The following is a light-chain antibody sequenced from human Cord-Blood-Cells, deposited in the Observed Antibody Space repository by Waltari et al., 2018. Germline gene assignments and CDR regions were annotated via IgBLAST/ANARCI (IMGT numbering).Light chain of an antibody. CDR1: SSNIGSNY. CDR3: AAWDDSLSGVV. J-gene: IGLJ2*01. V-gene: IGLV1-47*01. CDR2: RNK. Sequence: QSVLTQPPSASGTPGQRVTISCSGSSSNIGSNYVYCYQQLPGTAPKLLIYRNKQRPSGVPDRLSGSKSGTSASLAISGLRSEDEADYYCAAWDDSLSGVVFGGGTKLTVL.